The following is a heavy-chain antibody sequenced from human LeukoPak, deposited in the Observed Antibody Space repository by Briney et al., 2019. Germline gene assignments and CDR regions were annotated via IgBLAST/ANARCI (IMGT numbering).Heavy chain of an antibody. CDR1: GYSFTSYW. Sequence: GDSLQISFKTSGYSFTSYWIGWVRPMPGKGLEWMGIIYPDNADTRYSPSFQGQVTISADKSVNTAYLQWGSLKASDTAMYYCARYLNYDGSRHHGYWGQGTLVTVSS. J-gene: IGHJ4*02. CDR3: ARYLNYDGSRHHGY. D-gene: IGHD3-22*01. CDR2: IYPDNADT. V-gene: IGHV5-51*01.